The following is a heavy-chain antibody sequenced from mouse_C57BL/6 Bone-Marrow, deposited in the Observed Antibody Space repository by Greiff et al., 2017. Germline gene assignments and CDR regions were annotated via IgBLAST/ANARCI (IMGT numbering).Heavy chain of an antibody. D-gene: IGHD1-1*01. V-gene: IGHV1-7*01. CDR1: GYTFTSYW. J-gene: IGHJ1*03. CDR2: INPSSGYT. CDR3: ARSYSYCSRYFDV. Sequence: VQLQQPGAELAKPGASVKLSCKASGYTFTSYWMHWVKQRPGQGLEWIGYINPSSGYTKYNQKFKDKATLTADKSSSTAYMQLSSLTYEDSAVYYCARSYSYCSRYFDVWGTGTTVTVSS.